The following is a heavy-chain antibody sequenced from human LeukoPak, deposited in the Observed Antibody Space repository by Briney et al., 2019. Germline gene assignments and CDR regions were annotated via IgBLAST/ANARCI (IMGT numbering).Heavy chain of an antibody. CDR2: ISYDGSNK. CDR3: AKGLAGGYYVY. V-gene: IGHV3-30*18. Sequence: PGGSLRLSCAASGFTFSSYGMHWVRQAPGKGLEWVAVISYDGSNKYYADSVKGRFTISRDNSKNTLYLQMNSLRAEDTAVYYCAKGLAGGYYVYWGQGTLVTVSS. D-gene: IGHD3-22*01. J-gene: IGHJ4*02. CDR1: GFTFSSYG.